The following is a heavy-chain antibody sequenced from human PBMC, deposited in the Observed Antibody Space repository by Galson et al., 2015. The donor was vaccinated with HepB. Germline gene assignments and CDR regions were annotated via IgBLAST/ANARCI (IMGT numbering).Heavy chain of an antibody. J-gene: IGHJ4*02. CDR1: GFTFSSYA. CDR2: ISYDGSNK. CDR3: AKDQRPNYDILTGYYKTPDY. V-gene: IGHV3-30*04. Sequence: LRLSCAASGFTFSSYAMHWVRQAPGKGLEWVAVISYDGSNKYYADSVKGRFTISRDNSKNTLYLQMNSLRAEDTAVYYCAKDQRPNYDILTGYYKTPDYWGQGTLVTVSS. D-gene: IGHD3-9*01.